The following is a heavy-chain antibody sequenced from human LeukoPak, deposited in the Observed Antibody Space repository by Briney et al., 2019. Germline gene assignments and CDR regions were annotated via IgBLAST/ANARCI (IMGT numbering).Heavy chain of an antibody. Sequence: GGSLRLSCAASGFTFSSYSMNWVRQAPGKGLEWVSSISSSSSYIYYADSVKGRFTISRDNAKNSLYLQMNSLRAEDTAVYYCAKSFLSIAAAATDYWGQGTLVTVSS. CDR3: AKSFLSIAAAATDY. D-gene: IGHD6-13*01. CDR1: GFTFSSYS. CDR2: ISSSSSYI. J-gene: IGHJ4*02. V-gene: IGHV3-21*01.